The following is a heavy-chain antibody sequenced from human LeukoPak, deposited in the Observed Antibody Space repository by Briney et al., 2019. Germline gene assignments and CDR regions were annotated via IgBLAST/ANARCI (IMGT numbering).Heavy chain of an antibody. CDR1: GFTFSSYA. CDR2: ISGSGGST. CDR3: AKSAALGYSSGWYNAFDI. D-gene: IGHD6-19*01. V-gene: IGHV3-23*01. Sequence: GGSLGPSCAASGFTFSSYAMSGVRQAPGKGLEGASAISGSGGSTYYADSVKGRFTISRDNSKNTLYLQMNSLRAEDTAVYYCAKSAALGYSSGWYNAFDIWGQGTMVTVSS. J-gene: IGHJ3*02.